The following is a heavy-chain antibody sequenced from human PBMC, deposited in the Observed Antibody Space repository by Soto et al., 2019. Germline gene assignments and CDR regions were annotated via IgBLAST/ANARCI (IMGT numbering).Heavy chain of an antibody. CDR1: GYTFTSYG. CDR3: ARDQVKIYYYYGMDV. V-gene: IGHV1-18*01. Sequence: ASVKVSCKASGYTFTSYGISWVRQAPGQGLEWMGWISAYNGNTNYAQKLQGRVTMTTDTSTSTAYMELRSLRSDDTAVYYCARDQVKIYYYYGMDVWGQGTTVTVYS. J-gene: IGHJ6*02. CDR2: ISAYNGNT.